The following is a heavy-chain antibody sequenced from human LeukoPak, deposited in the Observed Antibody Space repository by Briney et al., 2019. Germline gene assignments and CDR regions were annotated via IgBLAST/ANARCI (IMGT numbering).Heavy chain of an antibody. Sequence: GGSLRLSCAASGFTFSSYGMHWVRQAPGKGLEWVAVIWYDGSNKYYADSVKGQFTISRDNSKNTLYLQMNSLRAEDTAVYYCARGPPGSDRAFDIWGQGTMVTVSS. CDR2: IWYDGSNK. V-gene: IGHV3-33*01. CDR1: GFTFSSYG. D-gene: IGHD3-16*02. J-gene: IGHJ3*02. CDR3: ARGPPGSDRAFDI.